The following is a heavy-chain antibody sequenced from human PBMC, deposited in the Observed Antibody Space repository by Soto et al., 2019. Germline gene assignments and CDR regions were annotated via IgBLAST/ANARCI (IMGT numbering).Heavy chain of an antibody. V-gene: IGHV3-43*01. D-gene: IGHD2-2*01. CDR3: AKDEGAVVESPGD. CDR1: GFIFDDFT. J-gene: IGHJ4*01. Sequence: SGGSLRLTCAASGFIFDDFTMHWVRLVPGKGLQWVSYINWDGRIAMYADSVKGRFTISRDNTNNHLYLQMNSLRSDDTALYYCAKDEGAVVESPGDGGHGTLVTVPQ. CDR2: INWDGRIA.